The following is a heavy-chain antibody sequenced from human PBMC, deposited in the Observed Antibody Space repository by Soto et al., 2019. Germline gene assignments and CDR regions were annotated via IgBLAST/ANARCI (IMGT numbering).Heavy chain of an antibody. CDR2: ISNDGSNK. CDR3: ARNWNYAFDY. Sequence: GGSLRLSCAASGFTFSSHAIHWVRQAPGKGLEWLVLISNDGSNKYYADSVKGRFTISRDNSKNTLYLQVNSLRAEDTAVYYCARNWNYAFDYWGQGTLVTVSS. D-gene: IGHD1-7*01. J-gene: IGHJ4*02. CDR1: GFTFSSHA. V-gene: IGHV3-30*04.